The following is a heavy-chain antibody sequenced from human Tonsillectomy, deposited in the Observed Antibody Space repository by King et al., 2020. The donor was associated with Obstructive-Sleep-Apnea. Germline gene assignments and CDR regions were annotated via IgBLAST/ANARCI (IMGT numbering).Heavy chain of an antibody. Sequence: VQLVESGGGLVQPGGSLRLSCAAAGFSFSTYSMNWVRQAPGKGLEWVSYISGTSSTIYYADSVKGRFTISRDNGKDSLYLQMNSLRAADTAVYYCARDMGSGAFNWFDPWGQGTLVTVSS. CDR2: ISGTSSTI. CDR1: GFSFSTYS. V-gene: IGHV3-48*04. CDR3: ARDMGSGAFNWFDP. J-gene: IGHJ5*02. D-gene: IGHD1-26*01.